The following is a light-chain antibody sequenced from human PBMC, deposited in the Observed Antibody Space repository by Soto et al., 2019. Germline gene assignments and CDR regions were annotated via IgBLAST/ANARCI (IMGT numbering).Light chain of an antibody. CDR3: QQYDNWPRT. CDR2: GAS. J-gene: IGKJ1*01. V-gene: IGKV3-15*01. Sequence: EIVMTQSPATLSVSPGERATLSCRTSQSVSSNLAWYQQRPGQAPRLLIYGASTRAIGIPARFSGSGSGTEFTLTISSLQSEDFAVYYCQQYDNWPRTFGQGTKVEIK. CDR1: QSVSSN.